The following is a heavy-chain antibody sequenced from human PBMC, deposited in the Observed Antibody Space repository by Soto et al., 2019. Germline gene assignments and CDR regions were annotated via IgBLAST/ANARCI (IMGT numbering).Heavy chain of an antibody. V-gene: IGHV3-30-3*01. D-gene: IGHD3-3*01. CDR1: GFTFSSYA. Sequence: QVQLVESGGGVVQPGRSLRLSCAASGFTFSSYAMHWVRQAPGKGLEWVAVISYDGSNKYYADSVKGRFTISRDNSKNTLYLQMNSLRAEDTAVYYCARAASYYDFWSGYYPGPYYGMDVWGQGTTVTVSS. J-gene: IGHJ6*02. CDR2: ISYDGSNK. CDR3: ARAASYYDFWSGYYPGPYYGMDV.